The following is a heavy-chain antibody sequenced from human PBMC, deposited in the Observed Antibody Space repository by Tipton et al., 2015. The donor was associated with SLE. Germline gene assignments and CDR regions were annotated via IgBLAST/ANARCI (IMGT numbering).Heavy chain of an antibody. CDR3: ARDAIFYYYDSSGYSNPFQY. V-gene: IGHV3-23*01. CDR1: GFTFSSYA. D-gene: IGHD3-22*01. CDR2: LSGSGGST. J-gene: IGHJ4*02. Sequence: SLRLSCAASGFTFSSYAMSWVRQAPGKGLEWVSALSGSGGSTYYADSVKGRFTISRDNSKNTLYLQLNSLRAEDTAVYYCARDAIFYYYDSSGYSNPFQYWGQGTLVTVSS.